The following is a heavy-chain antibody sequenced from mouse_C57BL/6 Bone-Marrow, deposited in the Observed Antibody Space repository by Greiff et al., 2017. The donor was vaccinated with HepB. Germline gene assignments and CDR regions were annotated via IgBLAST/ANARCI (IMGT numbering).Heavy chain of an antibody. CDR1: GYAFSSSW. CDR3: ARKAGPYAMDY. J-gene: IGHJ4*01. CDR2: IYPGDGDT. V-gene: IGHV1-82*01. Sequence: VQLVESGPELVKPGASVKISCKASGYAFSSSWMNWVKQRPGKGLEWIGRIYPGDGDTNYNGKFKGKATLTADKSSSTAYMQLSSLTSEDSAVYFCARKAGPYAMDYWGQGTSVTVSS.